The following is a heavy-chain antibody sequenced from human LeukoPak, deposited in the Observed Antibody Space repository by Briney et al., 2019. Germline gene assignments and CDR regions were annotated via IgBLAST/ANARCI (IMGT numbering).Heavy chain of an antibody. CDR2: IYWDDDK. D-gene: IGHD6-13*01. CDR1: GFSLRTSGVG. J-gene: IGHJ4*02. Sequence: SGPTLVNPTQTLTLTCTFSGFSLRTSGVGVGWIRQPPGKALEWLALIYWDDDKRYSPSLKSRLTITKDTSKNQVVLTMTNMDPVDTATYYCARIYSSRGGSYFDYWGQGTLVTVSS. CDR3: ARIYSSRGGSYFDY. V-gene: IGHV2-5*02.